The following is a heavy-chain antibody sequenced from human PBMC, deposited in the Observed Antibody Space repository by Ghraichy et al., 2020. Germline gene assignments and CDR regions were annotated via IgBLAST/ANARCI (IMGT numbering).Heavy chain of an antibody. J-gene: IGHJ6*02. V-gene: IGHV1-69*13. CDR1: GGTFSSYA. Sequence: SVKVSCKASGGTFSSYAISWVRQAPGQGLEWMGGIIPIFGTANYAQKFQGRVTITADESTSTAYMELSSLRSEDTAVYYCARSREGADHYYYYGMDVWGQGTTVTVSS. D-gene: IGHD1-26*01. CDR2: IIPIFGTA. CDR3: ARSREGADHYYYYGMDV.